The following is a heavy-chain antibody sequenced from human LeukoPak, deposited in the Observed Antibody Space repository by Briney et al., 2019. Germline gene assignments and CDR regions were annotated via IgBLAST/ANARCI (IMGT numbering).Heavy chain of an antibody. J-gene: IGHJ6*02. Sequence: GGSLRLSCAASGFTFSSYVMHWVRQAPGKGLEWVAVIWYDGSNKYYADSVKGRFTISRDNSKNTLYLQMNSLRAEDTAVYYCARAGIGDGYNFDYYGMDVWGQGTTVTVSS. V-gene: IGHV3-33*01. D-gene: IGHD5-24*01. CDR2: IWYDGSNK. CDR1: GFTFSSYV. CDR3: ARAGIGDGYNFDYYGMDV.